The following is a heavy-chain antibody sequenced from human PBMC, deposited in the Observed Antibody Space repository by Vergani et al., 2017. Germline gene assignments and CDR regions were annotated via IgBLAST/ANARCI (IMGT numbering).Heavy chain of an antibody. CDR3: ASDTHSGQIAYR. CDR1: FDSIRNHY. V-gene: IGHV4-59*11. D-gene: IGHD6-19*01. J-gene: IGHJ5*02. Sequence: QVQLQESGPGLVKSSETLSLTCSVSFDSIRNHYCNWIRQPPGKGLEWIGSIHYSENTNYNPSLKTRVTISVDTSKNQFSLTLTSVTAADTAVYYCASDTHSGQIAYRWGQGILVTVTS. CDR2: IHYSENT.